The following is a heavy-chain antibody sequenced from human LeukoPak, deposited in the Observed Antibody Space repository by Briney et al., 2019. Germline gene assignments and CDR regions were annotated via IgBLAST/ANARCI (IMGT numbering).Heavy chain of an antibody. CDR3: ARDGRGYSYGHVDY. CDR2: ISYDGSNK. D-gene: IGHD5-18*01. CDR1: EFTFSSYA. J-gene: IGHJ4*02. V-gene: IGHV3-30-3*01. Sequence: GRSLRLSCAASEFTFSSYAMHWVRQAPGKGLEWVAVISYDGSNKYYADSVKGRFTISRDNSKNTLYLQMNSLRAEDTAVYYCARDGRGYSYGHVDYWGQGTLVTVSS.